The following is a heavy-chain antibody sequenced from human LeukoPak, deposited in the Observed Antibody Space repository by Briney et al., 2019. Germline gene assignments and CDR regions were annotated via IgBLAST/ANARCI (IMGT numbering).Heavy chain of an antibody. V-gene: IGHV3-7*01. Sequence: PGGSLRLSCAASGFTFSILDMSWVRQAPGKGLEWVANIKQDGSEKYYVDSVKGRFTISRDNAKNSLYLQMNSLRAEDTAVYYCARSDYYCSSTSCSPWNPYYYYYYMDVWGKGTTVTVSS. CDR2: IKQDGSEK. D-gene: IGHD2-2*01. CDR3: ARSDYYCSSTSCSPWNPYYYYYYMDV. CDR1: GFTFSILD. J-gene: IGHJ6*03.